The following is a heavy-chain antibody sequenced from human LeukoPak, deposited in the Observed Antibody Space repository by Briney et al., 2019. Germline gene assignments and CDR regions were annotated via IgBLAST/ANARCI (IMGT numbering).Heavy chain of an antibody. D-gene: IGHD3-16*02. Sequence: GGSLRLSCAASGITFRSFWMTWVRQAPGKGLEWVSAISGSGGSTYYADSVKGRFTIPRDNSKNTLYLQMNSLRAEDTAVYYCAKANGDYVWGSYRSRGYFDYWGQGTLAAVSS. CDR1: GITFRSFW. CDR2: ISGSGGST. CDR3: AKANGDYVWGSYRSRGYFDY. J-gene: IGHJ4*02. V-gene: IGHV3-23*01.